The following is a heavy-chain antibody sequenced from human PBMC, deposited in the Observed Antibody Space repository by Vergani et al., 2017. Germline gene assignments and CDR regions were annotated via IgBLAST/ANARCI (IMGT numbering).Heavy chain of an antibody. V-gene: IGHV4-61*02. D-gene: IGHD4-23*01. J-gene: IGHJ3*01. CDR2: ISASGDT. Sequence: QVQLQASGPGRVKPSQTLSLTCTRSGGSISDGYYFWSWIRQPAGKGLEWVGHISASGDTSHSPSLKTRVSMSVDTSKNEFSLTVTSVTAADTAIYFCARRSGGYYGGGKFHPLRTAFDVWGHGTVVTVSS. CDR1: GGSISDGYYF. CDR3: ARRSGGYYGGGKFHPLRTAFDV.